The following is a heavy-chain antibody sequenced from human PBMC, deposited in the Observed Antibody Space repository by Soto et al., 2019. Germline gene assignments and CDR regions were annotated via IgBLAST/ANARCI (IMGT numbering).Heavy chain of an antibody. J-gene: IGHJ4*02. D-gene: IGHD6-19*01. Sequence: ASVKVSCKASGYTFTGYAMHWVRQAPGQRLEWMGWINAGNGNTKYSQKFQGRVTITRDTSASTAYMELSSLRSEDTAVYYCARAAAVPADFDYWGQGTLVTVS. CDR2: INAGNGNT. CDR3: ARAAAVPADFDY. V-gene: IGHV1-3*01. CDR1: GYTFTGYA.